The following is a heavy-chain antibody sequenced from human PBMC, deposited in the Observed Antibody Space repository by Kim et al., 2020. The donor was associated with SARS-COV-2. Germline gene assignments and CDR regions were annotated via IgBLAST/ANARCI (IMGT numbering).Heavy chain of an antibody. V-gene: IGHV1-8*01. CDR2: T. D-gene: IGHD6-19*01. Sequence: TGYAQKFQGRVTMTRNTSISTAYMELSSLRSEDTAVYYCARGQWLGHFDYWGQGTLVTVSS. J-gene: IGHJ4*02. CDR3: ARGQWLGHFDY.